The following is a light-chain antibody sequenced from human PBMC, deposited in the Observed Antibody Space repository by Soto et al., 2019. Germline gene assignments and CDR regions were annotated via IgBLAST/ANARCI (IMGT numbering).Light chain of an antibody. J-gene: IGKJ5*01. Sequence: EIVLTQSPGTLSLSPGERSTLSFRASQSISSNYLAWYQHKPGQAPRPLIYGASSRATGIPDRFSGSGSGTDFTLTISRLEPEDFAVYYCQQYGSSPPITFGQGTRLEIK. CDR2: GAS. CDR3: QQYGSSPPIT. CDR1: QSISSNY. V-gene: IGKV3-20*01.